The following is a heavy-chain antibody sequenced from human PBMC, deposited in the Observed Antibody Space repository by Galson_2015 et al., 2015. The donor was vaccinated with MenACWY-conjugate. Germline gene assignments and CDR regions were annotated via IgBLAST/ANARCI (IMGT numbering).Heavy chain of an antibody. V-gene: IGHV3-21*01. CDR2: ISISSSYI. D-gene: IGHD3-3*01. Sequence: SLRLSCAASGFIFSSHPMNWVRQAPGKGLEWVSSISISSSYIYYADSVKGRFTISRDSAKNSLYLQMNSLTAEDTAVYYCARDYARLEWLSAYYFDYWGQGTPVTVSS. CDR3: ARDYARLEWLSAYYFDY. CDR1: GFIFSSHP. J-gene: IGHJ4*02.